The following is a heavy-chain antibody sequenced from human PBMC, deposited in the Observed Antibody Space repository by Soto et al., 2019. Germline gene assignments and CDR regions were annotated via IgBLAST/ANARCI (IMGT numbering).Heavy chain of an antibody. CDR3: ARVHKNWFDS. CDR1: GYNFTAFW. V-gene: IGHV5-10-1*01. Sequence: GESLKISCKASGYNFTAFWIHWVRQMPGKGLEWLGKIDPSDSYTNYSPSFEGHVTISTDNSITTAYLQWSSLRASDTALYFCARVHKNWFDSSAQGTMVTVSS. J-gene: IGHJ5*01. CDR2: IDPSDSYT.